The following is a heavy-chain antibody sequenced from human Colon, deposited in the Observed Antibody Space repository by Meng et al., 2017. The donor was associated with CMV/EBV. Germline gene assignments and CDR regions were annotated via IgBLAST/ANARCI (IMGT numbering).Heavy chain of an antibody. CDR2: IKSKTSGETT. Sequence: GESLKISCAASGFTFSSAWISWVRQAPSKGLEWVGSIKSKTSGETTDVAAPVKGRFTISREESKTTVYLQMNSLKTEETAVYYGAADIAAAGKGEFDYWGQGTLVTVSS. CDR1: GFTFSSAW. D-gene: IGHD6-13*01. J-gene: IGHJ4*02. V-gene: IGHV3-15*01. CDR3: AADIAAAGKGEFDY.